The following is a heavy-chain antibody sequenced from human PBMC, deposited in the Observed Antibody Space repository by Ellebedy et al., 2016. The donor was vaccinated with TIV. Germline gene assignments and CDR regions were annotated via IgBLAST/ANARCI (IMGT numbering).Heavy chain of an antibody. Sequence: GESLKISXAASGFTFSTYSMNWVRQAPGKGLEWVANIRKDGSEKYYVDSVKGRFTISRDNAKNSVYLQMNSLRAEDTAMYYCAGSTGWSGEGGSWGQGTLVTVSS. J-gene: IGHJ5*02. CDR2: IRKDGSEK. V-gene: IGHV3-7*03. CDR1: GFTFSTYS. D-gene: IGHD6-13*01. CDR3: AGSTGWSGEGGS.